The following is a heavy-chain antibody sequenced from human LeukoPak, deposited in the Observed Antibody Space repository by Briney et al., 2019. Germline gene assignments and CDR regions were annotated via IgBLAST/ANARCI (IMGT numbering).Heavy chain of an antibody. D-gene: IGHD2-15*01. V-gene: IGHV4-34*01. J-gene: IGHJ5*02. Sequence: PSETLSLTRAVYGGSFSGYYWSWIRQPPGKGLEWIGEINHSGSTNYNPSLKSRVTISVDTSKNQFSLKLSSVTATDTAVYYCARDRSDGGYNWFDPWGQGTLVTVSS. CDR1: GGSFSGYY. CDR3: ARDRSDGGYNWFDP. CDR2: INHSGST.